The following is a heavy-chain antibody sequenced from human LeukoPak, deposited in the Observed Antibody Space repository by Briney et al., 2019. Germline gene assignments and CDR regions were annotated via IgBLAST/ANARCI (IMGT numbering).Heavy chain of an antibody. CDR1: GYIFTTYW. V-gene: IGHV5-51*01. D-gene: IGHD5-24*01. CDR3: ASRKKGMATAGFDY. Sequence: GESLKTSCKGSGYIFTTYWIGWVRQMPGKGLEWMGIIYPGDSDTRYSPSFQGHVTISADSSSSTAYLQWSSLKTSDTAIYYCASRKKGMATAGFDYWGQGTLVTVSS. J-gene: IGHJ4*02. CDR2: IYPGDSDT.